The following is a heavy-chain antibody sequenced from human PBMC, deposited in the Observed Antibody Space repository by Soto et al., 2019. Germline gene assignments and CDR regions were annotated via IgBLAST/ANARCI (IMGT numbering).Heavy chain of an antibody. V-gene: IGHV3-21*01. CDR3: AREGGYSYSFYYYYYGMDV. J-gene: IGHJ6*02. CDR2: ISSSSSYI. D-gene: IGHD5-18*01. Sequence: GGSLRLSCAASGFTFSSYSMNWVRQAPGKGLEWVSSISSSSSYIYYADSVKGRFTISRDNAKNSLYLQMNSLRAEDTAVYYSAREGGYSYSFYYYYYGMDVWGQGTTVTVSS. CDR1: GFTFSSYS.